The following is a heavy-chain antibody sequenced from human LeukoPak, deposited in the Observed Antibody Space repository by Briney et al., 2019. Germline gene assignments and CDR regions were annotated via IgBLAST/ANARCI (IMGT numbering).Heavy chain of an antibody. CDR3: ARTLDCSSSSCSYGMDV. CDR2: IFYSGST. J-gene: IGHJ6*02. Sequence: SETLSLTCAVSGGSMSGFYWSRIRQPPGKGLEWIGYIFYSGSTNYNPSLKSRVTISVDTSKNQFSLKLSSVTAADTAVYYCARTLDCSSSSCSYGMDVWGQGTTVTVPS. D-gene: IGHD2-15*01. CDR1: GGSMSGFY. V-gene: IGHV4-59*08.